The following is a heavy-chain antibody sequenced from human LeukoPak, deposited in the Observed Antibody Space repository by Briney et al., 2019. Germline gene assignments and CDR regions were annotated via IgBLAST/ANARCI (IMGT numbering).Heavy chain of an antibody. Sequence: SETLSLTCTVSGGSISSYYWSWIQQPPGKGLEWIGYIYYSGSTNYNPSLKSRVTISVDTSKNQFSLKLSSVTAADTAVYYCARSRPYSSSYPFDYWGQGTLVTVSS. D-gene: IGHD6-6*01. CDR3: ARSRPYSSSYPFDY. CDR1: GGSISSYY. J-gene: IGHJ4*02. CDR2: IYYSGST. V-gene: IGHV4-59*01.